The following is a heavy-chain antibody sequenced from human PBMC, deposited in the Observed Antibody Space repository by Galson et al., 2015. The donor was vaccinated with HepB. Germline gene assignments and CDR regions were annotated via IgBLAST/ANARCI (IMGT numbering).Heavy chain of an antibody. J-gene: IGHJ6*02. CDR1: GFRFNIYD. CDR2: ITNSGGRR. CDR3: AKGAYMSSYSLYGMDA. D-gene: IGHD6-6*01. Sequence: SLRLSCAASGFRFNIYDMSWVRQAPGKGLEWVPGITNSGGRRYYAEPGKGRFAISRDNSKNTVFLQMSSLRAEDTAIYYCAKGAYMSSYSLYGMDAWGQGTPVIVSS. V-gene: IGHV3-23*01.